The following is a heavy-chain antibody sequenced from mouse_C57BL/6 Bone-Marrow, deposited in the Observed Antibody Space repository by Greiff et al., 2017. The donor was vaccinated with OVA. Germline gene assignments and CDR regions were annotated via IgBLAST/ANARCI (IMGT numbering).Heavy chain of an antibody. D-gene: IGHD1-1*01. J-gene: IGHJ1*03. CDR3: ARPLYGSSPYWYFDV. V-gene: IGHV5-9*01. CDR1: GFTFSSYT. CDR2: ISGGGGNT. Sequence: EVKVVESGGGLVKPGGSLKLSCAASGFTFSSYTMSWVRQTPEKRLEWVATISGGGGNTYYPDSVKGRFTISRDNAKNTLYLQMSSLRSEDTALYYCARPLYGSSPYWYFDVWGTGTTVTVSS.